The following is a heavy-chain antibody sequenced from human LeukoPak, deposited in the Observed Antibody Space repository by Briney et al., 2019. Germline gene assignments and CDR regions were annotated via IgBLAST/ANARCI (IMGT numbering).Heavy chain of an antibody. D-gene: IGHD2-21*01. V-gene: IGHV3-48*03. CDR3: AKFLPTHIVVANYYFDY. CDR2: ISSSGSTI. J-gene: IGHJ4*02. CDR1: GFTFSSYE. Sequence: PGGSLRLSCAASGFTFSSYEMNWVRQAPGKGLEWVSYISSSGSTIYYADSVKGRFTISRDNSKNTLYLQMNSLRAEDTAVYYCAKFLPTHIVVANYYFDYWGQGTLATVSS.